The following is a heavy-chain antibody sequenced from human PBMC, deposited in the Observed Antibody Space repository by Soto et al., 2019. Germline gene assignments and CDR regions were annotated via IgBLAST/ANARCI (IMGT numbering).Heavy chain of an antibody. D-gene: IGHD5-12*01. CDR3: AKSPRGEMATD. CDR1: GYTFINYH. V-gene: IGHV1-18*01. Sequence: QVQLVQSGGEVKKPGASVTVSCKASGYTFINYHITWVRQAPGQGLEWMAWINTYNGMTDYAQRFQGRVTMTRDTSTSNAYMELRNLGSDDTAVYFCAKSPRGEMATDWGQGTLVTVSS. J-gene: IGHJ4*02. CDR2: INTYNGMT.